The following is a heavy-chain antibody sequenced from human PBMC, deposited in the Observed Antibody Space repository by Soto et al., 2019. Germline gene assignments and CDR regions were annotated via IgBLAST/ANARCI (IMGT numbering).Heavy chain of an antibody. CDR1: GFTFSSYG. V-gene: IGHV3-33*01. D-gene: IGHD2-21*01. CDR2: TWYDGSNK. CDR3: ARDSSTYSYYFDY. Sequence: QVQLVESGGGVVQPGRSLRLSCAASGFTFSSYGMHWVRQAPGKGLEWVAVTWYDGSNKYYADSVKGRFTISRDNSKNTLYLQMNSLRAEDTAVYYCARDSSTYSYYFDYWGQGTLVTVSS. J-gene: IGHJ4*02.